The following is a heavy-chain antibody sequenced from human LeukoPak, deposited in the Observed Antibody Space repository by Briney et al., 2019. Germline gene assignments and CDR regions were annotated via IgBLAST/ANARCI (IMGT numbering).Heavy chain of an antibody. CDR3: ARQVSTVPAAITGWFDP. D-gene: IGHD2-2*02. Sequence: GESLKISCKGSGYSFTSYWIGWVRQMPGKGLEWMGIIYPGDSDTRYSPSFQGQVTISADKSISTAYLQWSSLKASDTAMYYCARQVSTVPAAITGWFDPWGQGTLVTVSS. CDR1: GYSFTSYW. CDR2: IYPGDSDT. V-gene: IGHV5-51*01. J-gene: IGHJ5*02.